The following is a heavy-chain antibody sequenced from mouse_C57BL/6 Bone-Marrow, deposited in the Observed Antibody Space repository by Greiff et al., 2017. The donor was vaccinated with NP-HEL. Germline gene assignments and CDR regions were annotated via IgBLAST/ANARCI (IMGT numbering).Heavy chain of an antibody. V-gene: IGHV10-3*01. D-gene: IGHD1-1*01. CDR3: VREGYYGSSYVPYWYFDV. J-gene: IGHJ1*03. CDR2: IRSKSSNYAT. Sequence: EVQLVESGGGLVQPKGSLKLSCAASGFTFNTYAMHWVRQAPGKGLEWVARIRSKSSNYATYYADSVKDRFTISRDDSQSMLYLQMNHLKTEDTAMYYCVREGYYGSSYVPYWYFDVWGTGTTVTVSS. CDR1: GFTFNTYA.